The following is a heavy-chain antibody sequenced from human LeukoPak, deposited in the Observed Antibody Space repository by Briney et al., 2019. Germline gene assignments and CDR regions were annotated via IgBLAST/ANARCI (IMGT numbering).Heavy chain of an antibody. CDR2: ISSSSTTI. D-gene: IGHD2-21*01. J-gene: IGHJ4*02. CDR1: GFIFNNYA. Sequence: GGSLRLSCAASGFIFNNYAMNWVRQAPGEGLEWVSYISSSSTTIFYADSVKGRFTISRDNAKNSLFLQMNGLRDEDTALYYCARERVIAAAGDGFDSWGQGTLVTVSS. V-gene: IGHV3-48*02. CDR3: ARERVIAAAGDGFDS.